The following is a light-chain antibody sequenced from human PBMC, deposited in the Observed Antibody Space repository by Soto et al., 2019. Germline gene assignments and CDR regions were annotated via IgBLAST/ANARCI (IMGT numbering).Light chain of an antibody. V-gene: IGKV3-11*01. CDR1: QSVSSY. Sequence: EIELTQSPATLSLSPGERATLSCRASQSVSSYLAWYQQKPGQAPRLLIYDASNRATGIPARFSGSGSGTDFTLTISSLEPDDSRVYDSHQCSNWPTTFGQGTKVEIK. CDR3: HQCSNWPTT. J-gene: IGKJ1*01. CDR2: DAS.